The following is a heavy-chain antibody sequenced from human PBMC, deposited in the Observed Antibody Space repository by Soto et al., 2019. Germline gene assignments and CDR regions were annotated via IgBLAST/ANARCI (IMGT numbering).Heavy chain of an antibody. J-gene: IGHJ5*02. V-gene: IGHV3-64D*06. CDR2: ISSNGGST. CDR3: VKGRTTSTSHPICFDP. CDR1: GFTFNNYA. D-gene: IGHD2-2*01. Sequence: QPGGSLRLSCSASGFTFNNYAMHWVRQAPGKGLEYVSAISSNGGSTYYADSVKGRITISRDNSKNTLYLQMSSLRAEDTAVYYFVKGRTTSTSHPICFDPWGQGTLVTVSS.